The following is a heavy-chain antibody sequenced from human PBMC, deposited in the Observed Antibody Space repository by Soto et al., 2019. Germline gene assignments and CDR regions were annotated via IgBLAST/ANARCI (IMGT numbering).Heavy chain of an antibody. CDR1: GFTFSSYA. Sequence: EVQLLESGGGLVQPGGSLRLSCAASGFTFSSYAMSWVRQAPGKGLEWVSAISGSGGSTYYADSVKGRFTISRDNSKNKLYLQMNSLRAEDTVVYYCAKALTVTTFYFDYWRQGSLVTVSS. CDR2: ISGSGGST. D-gene: IGHD4-17*01. J-gene: IGHJ4*02. V-gene: IGHV3-23*01. CDR3: AKALTVTTFYFDY.